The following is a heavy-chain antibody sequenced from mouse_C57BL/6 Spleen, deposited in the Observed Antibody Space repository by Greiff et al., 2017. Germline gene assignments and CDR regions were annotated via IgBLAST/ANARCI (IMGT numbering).Heavy chain of an antibody. CDR1: GFSLTSSG. Sequence: VQLQQSGPGLVQPSQSLSIPCPVSGFSLTSSGVHWVRQSPGKGLEWLGVIWRGGSTDYNAAFMSRLSITQDNSTSQVFFKMNSLQADDTAIYYCAKNEAYYSNYGGYVDVWGTGTTVTVSS. CDR3: AKNEAYYSNYGGYVDV. V-gene: IGHV2-5*01. CDR2: IWRGGST. J-gene: IGHJ1*03. D-gene: IGHD2-5*01.